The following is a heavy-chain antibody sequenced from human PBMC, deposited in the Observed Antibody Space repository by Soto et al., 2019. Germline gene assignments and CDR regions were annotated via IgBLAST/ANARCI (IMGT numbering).Heavy chain of an antibody. J-gene: IGHJ6*02. CDR2: IYPGDSDT. CDR1: GYSFTSYW. CDR3: ARLQKRGYSYGYYYYYYGMDV. V-gene: IGHV5-51*01. Sequence: PGESLKISCKGSGYSFTSYWIGWVRQMPGKGLEWMGIIYPGDSDTRYSPSFQGQVTISADKSISTAYPQWSSLKASDTAMYYCARLQKRGYSYGYYYYYYGMDVWGQGTTVTVSS. D-gene: IGHD5-18*01.